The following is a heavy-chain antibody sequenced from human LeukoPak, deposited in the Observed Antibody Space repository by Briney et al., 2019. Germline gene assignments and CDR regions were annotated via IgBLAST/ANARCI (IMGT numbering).Heavy chain of an antibody. V-gene: IGHV3-7*01. CDR1: GFTFSSYW. D-gene: IGHD3-22*01. CDR3: ASHNGYYYDSKGDAFDI. J-gene: IGHJ3*02. CDR2: IKQDGSEK. Sequence: GGSLRLSCAASGFTFSSYWMSWVRQAPGKGLEWVANIKQDGSEKYYVDSVKGRFTISRDNAKNSLYLQMNSLRAEDTAVYYCASHNGYYYDSKGDAFDIWGQGTMVTVSS.